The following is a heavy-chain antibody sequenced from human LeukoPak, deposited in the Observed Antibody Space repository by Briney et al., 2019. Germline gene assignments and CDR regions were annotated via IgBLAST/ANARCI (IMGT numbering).Heavy chain of an antibody. Sequence: GRSLRLSCAASGFTFSSYGMHWVRQAPGKGLEWVAVISYDGSNKYYADSVKGRFTISRDNSKNTLYLQMNSLRAEDTAVYYCAKELRRNFDYWGQGTLVTVPS. D-gene: IGHD2-21*02. CDR3: AKELRRNFDY. CDR2: ISYDGSNK. J-gene: IGHJ4*02. CDR1: GFTFSSYG. V-gene: IGHV3-30*18.